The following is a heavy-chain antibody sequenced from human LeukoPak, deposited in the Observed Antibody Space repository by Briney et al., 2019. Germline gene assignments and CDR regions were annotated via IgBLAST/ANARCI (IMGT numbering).Heavy chain of an antibody. CDR1: GFTFSSYA. D-gene: IGHD2-15*01. Sequence: PGGSLRLSCAASGFTFSSYAMSWVRQAPGKGLEWVSAISGSGGSTYYADSVKGRVTISRDNSQNTVYLQMNSLRAEDTAVYYCAKQRSEVVVAATNYWGQGTQVTVSS. CDR2: ISGSGGST. CDR3: AKQRSEVVVAATNY. J-gene: IGHJ4*02. V-gene: IGHV3-23*01.